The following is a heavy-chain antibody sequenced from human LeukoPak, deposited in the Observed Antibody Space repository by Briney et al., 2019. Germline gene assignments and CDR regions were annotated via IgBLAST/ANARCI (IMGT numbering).Heavy chain of an antibody. CDR3: ARAYLAYCGGDCDPYYFDS. D-gene: IGHD2-21*02. CDR2: ISKSGSPI. Sequence: GGSLRLSCGDSGFTFRSYSMIWVRQASGRGLGWVSYISKSGSPIFYADSVKGRFTISRDNAKNSLYLQINSLRVEDTAVYYCARAYLAYCGGDCDPYYFDSWGQGTLVTVSS. J-gene: IGHJ4*02. CDR1: GFTFRSYS. V-gene: IGHV3-48*01.